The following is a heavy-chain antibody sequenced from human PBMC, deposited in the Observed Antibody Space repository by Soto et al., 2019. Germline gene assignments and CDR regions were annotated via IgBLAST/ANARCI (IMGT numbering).Heavy chain of an antibody. V-gene: IGHV3-30*18. CDR3: AKGDWFDP. CDR1: GFTFSNYG. Sequence: QVQLVESGGGVVQPGRSLRLSCAASGFTFSNYGMHWVRQAPGKGLEWVAVISYDGSNKYYADSVKGRFPISRDNSKNTLYLQMNSLRAEDTAVYYCAKGDWFDPWGQGTLVTVSS. CDR2: ISYDGSNK. J-gene: IGHJ5*02.